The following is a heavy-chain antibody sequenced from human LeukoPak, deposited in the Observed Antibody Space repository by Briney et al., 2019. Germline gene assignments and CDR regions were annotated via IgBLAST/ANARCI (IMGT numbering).Heavy chain of an antibody. Sequence: SETLSLTCTVSGGSISSGDYYWRWIRQPPGKGLEWIGYIYYSGSTSYNPSLKSRVTISVDTSKNHFSLKLSSVTAADTAAYYCARGYQLLHNRMDVWRKGTTVSVSS. D-gene: IGHD2-2*01. V-gene: IGHV4-30-4*01. CDR3: ARGYQLLHNRMDV. CDR1: GGSISSGDYY. J-gene: IGHJ6*04. CDR2: IYYSGST.